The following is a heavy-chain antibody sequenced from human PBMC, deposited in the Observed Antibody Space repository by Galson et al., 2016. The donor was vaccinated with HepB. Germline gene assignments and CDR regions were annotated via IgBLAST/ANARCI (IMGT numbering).Heavy chain of an antibody. D-gene: IGHD2-21*02. J-gene: IGHJ4*02. Sequence: SLRLSCAASGFTFTTYYMHWVRHGPGKGLVWVSRINTDGTATAYAESVKGRFTISRDNAKNTLYLQMNSLTAEDTAVYYCGRFEGGDAFDYWGQGTLVTVSS. V-gene: IGHV3-74*01. CDR2: INTDGTAT. CDR1: GFTFTTYY. CDR3: GRFEGGDAFDY.